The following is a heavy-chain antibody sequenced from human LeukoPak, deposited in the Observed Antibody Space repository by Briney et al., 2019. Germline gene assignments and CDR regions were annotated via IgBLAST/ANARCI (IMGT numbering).Heavy chain of an antibody. J-gene: IGHJ4*02. V-gene: IGHV3-23*01. CDR3: AKQNNFDY. CDR1: GFTFSSYA. Sequence: GGSLRLSCAASGFTFSSYAMNWVRQAPGKGLEWVSGIGVSGGSTYYADSVKGRCTISRDSSKNTLFLQMNSLRAEDTAVYYCAKQNNFDYWGQGTLVTVSS. D-gene: IGHD1/OR15-1a*01. CDR2: IGVSGGST.